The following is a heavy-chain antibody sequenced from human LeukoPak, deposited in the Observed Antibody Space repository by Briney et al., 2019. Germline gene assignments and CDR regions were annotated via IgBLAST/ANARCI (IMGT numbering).Heavy chain of an antibody. V-gene: IGHV3-21*04. CDR1: GFTFSIYS. CDR2: ISSSSSYI. J-gene: IGHJ4*02. Sequence: PGGSLRLSCAACGFTFSIYSMNWVRQAQGKGLEWVSSISSSSSYIYYADSVKGRFTISRDNSKNTLYLQMNSLRAEDTAVYYCAKDPWYSSSLDYWGQGTLVTVSS. D-gene: IGHD6-13*01. CDR3: AKDPWYSSSLDY.